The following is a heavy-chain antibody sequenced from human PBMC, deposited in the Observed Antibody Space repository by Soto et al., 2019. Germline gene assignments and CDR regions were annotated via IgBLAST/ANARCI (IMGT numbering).Heavy chain of an antibody. CDR3: ARGAVVVPNGLIAGMDV. J-gene: IGHJ6*02. V-gene: IGHV1-46*01. CDR2: IDPSSGTT. Sequence: VKVSCKPSGYSFSNFYVHWVRQAPGQGLEWMGIIDPSSGTTSYTQKFQERVTMTRDTSMSTVYMEPSRLRSEDTAVYYCARGAVVVPNGLIAGMDVWGLGTTVTVSS. D-gene: IGHD2-15*01. CDR1: GYSFSNFY.